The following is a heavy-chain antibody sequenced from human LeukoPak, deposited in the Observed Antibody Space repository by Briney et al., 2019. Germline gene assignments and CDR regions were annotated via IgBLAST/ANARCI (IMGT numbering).Heavy chain of an antibody. CDR3: ARVDAANWGSLVFRYYFDY. D-gene: IGHD7-27*01. CDR2: IIPIFGTA. V-gene: IGHV1-69*13. Sequence: ASVKVSCKASGGTFSSYAISWVRQAPGRGLEWMGGIIPIFGTANYAQKFQGRVTITADESTSTAYMELSSLRSEDTAVYYCARVDAANWGSLVFRYYFDYWGQGTLVTVSS. CDR1: GGTFSSYA. J-gene: IGHJ4*02.